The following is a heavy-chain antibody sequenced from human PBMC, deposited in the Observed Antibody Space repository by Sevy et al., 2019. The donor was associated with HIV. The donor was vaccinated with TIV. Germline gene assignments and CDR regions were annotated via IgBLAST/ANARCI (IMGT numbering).Heavy chain of an antibody. D-gene: IGHD2-2*01. Sequence: ASVKVSCKASGYTFTSYGISWVRQAPGQWLEWMGWIIADNRNTNSAQKLQGRVTMTTDTSMSTVYMELRSLRSDDTAVYYCARVWDCSSSSCYGGYYYYGMDVWGQGTTVTVSS. CDR2: IIADNRNT. J-gene: IGHJ6*02. CDR1: GYTFTSYG. V-gene: IGHV1-18*01. CDR3: ARVWDCSSSSCYGGYYYYGMDV.